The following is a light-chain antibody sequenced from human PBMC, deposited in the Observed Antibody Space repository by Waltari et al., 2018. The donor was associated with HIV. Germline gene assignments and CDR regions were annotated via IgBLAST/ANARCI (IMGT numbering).Light chain of an antibody. Sequence: NFMLTQPHSLSESPGKTVTISCTRSSGNIASYFVQWCQQRPGSSPTSVICEDKRRPHGLTERFSGSIDTSANSAALTSAGLETEDEADYYCQSHYLSNVVFGGGTKLTVL. CDR1: SGNIASYF. V-gene: IGLV6-57*01. CDR2: EDK. CDR3: QSHYLSNVV. J-gene: IGLJ2*01.